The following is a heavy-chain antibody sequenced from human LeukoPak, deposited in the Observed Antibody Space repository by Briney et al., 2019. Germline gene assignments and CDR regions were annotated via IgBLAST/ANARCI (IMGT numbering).Heavy chain of an antibody. CDR1: GFTFSSYA. CDR2: ISYDGSNK. Sequence: PGGSLRLSCAASGFTFSSYAMHWVRQAPGKGLEWVAVISYDGSNKYYADSVKGRFTISRDNSKNTLYLQMNSLRVEDTAVYYCASKSWGQGTLVTVSS. CDR3: ASKS. V-gene: IGHV3-30-3*01. J-gene: IGHJ5*02.